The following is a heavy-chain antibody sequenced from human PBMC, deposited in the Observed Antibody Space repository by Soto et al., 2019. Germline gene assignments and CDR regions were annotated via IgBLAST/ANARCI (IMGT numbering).Heavy chain of an antibody. V-gene: IGHV4-34*01. J-gene: IGHJ6*03. CDR3: ARKVVEYSSLLRYYYMGV. D-gene: IGHD6-6*01. CDR2: INHSGST. Sequence: SETLSLTCAVYGGSFSGYYWSWIRQPPGKGLEWIGEINHSGSTNYNPSLKSRVTISVDTSKNQFSLKLSSVTAADTAVFYCARKVVEYSSLLRYYYMGVWGKGTTVTVSS. CDR1: GGSFSGYY.